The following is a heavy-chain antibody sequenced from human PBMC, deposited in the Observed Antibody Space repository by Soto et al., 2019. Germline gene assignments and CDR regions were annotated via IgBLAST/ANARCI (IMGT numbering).Heavy chain of an antibody. V-gene: IGHV1-69*02. Sequence: QVQLVQSGAEVKKPGSSVKVSCKASGGTFSNYTISWVRQAPGQGLEWMGRPIPIFNIANYAQKFQGRVKITADKSTSTVYMELSNPRSEDTAVYYCARVSEMGTVTEGYYYYMDVWGKGTTVTVSS. CDR3: ARVSEMGTVTEGYYYYMDV. J-gene: IGHJ6*03. CDR1: GGTFSNYT. D-gene: IGHD4-17*01. CDR2: PIPIFNIA.